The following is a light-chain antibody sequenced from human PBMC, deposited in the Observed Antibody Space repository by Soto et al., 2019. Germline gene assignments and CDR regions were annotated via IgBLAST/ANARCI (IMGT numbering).Light chain of an antibody. CDR1: QSISIW. CDR3: QQYINYPLT. Sequence: DIQMTQSPSTLSASVGDRVTITCRASQSISIWLAWYQHKPGKAPKLLIYNAFTSESGVPSRFSGSGSGTEFTLNISSLQPDDFATYYCQQYINYPLTFGGGNDVEI. V-gene: IGKV1-5*01. CDR2: NAF. J-gene: IGKJ4*01.